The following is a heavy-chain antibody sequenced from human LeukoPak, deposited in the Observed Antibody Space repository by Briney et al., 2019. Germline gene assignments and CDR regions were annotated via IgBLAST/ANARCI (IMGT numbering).Heavy chain of an antibody. Sequence: PGGSLRLSCAASGFTVSSNYMSWVRQAPGKGLEWVSVIYSGGSTYYADSVKGKFTISRDNSKNTLYLQMNSLRAEDTAVYYCARDRPDYGDYRYYYYYMDVWGKGTTVTISS. CDR1: GFTVSSNY. CDR2: IYSGGST. V-gene: IGHV3-66*01. D-gene: IGHD4-17*01. CDR3: ARDRPDYGDYRYYYYYMDV. J-gene: IGHJ6*03.